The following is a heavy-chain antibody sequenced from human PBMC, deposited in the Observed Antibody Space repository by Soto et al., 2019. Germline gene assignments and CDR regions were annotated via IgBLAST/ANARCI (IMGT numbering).Heavy chain of an antibody. D-gene: IGHD6-13*01. CDR2: LWYDGSNK. CDR1: GFTFSNHG. J-gene: IGHJ4*02. CDR3: ARDSYGNVAATLDY. Sequence: QVQLVESGGGVVQPGRSLRLSCAASGFTFSNHGMHWVRQAPGKGLEWVAVLWYDGSNKYYVDSVKGRFTISRDNSKNMLYLKMNSLRDEDTAMYYCARDSYGNVAATLDYWGQGTLVTVSS. V-gene: IGHV3-33*01.